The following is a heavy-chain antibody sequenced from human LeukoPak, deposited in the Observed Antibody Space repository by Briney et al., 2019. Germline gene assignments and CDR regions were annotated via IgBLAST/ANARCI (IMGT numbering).Heavy chain of an antibody. CDR1: GFTVSSNY. J-gene: IGHJ4*02. Sequence: GGSLRLSCAASGFTVSSNYMSWVRQAPGKGLEWVSAISGSGGRTYYADSVRGRFTISRDNSKNTLYLQMNSLRAEDTAVYNCAKEAPYHYDSSGYPEYWGQGTLVTVSS. CDR2: ISGSGGRT. V-gene: IGHV3-23*01. CDR3: AKEAPYHYDSSGYPEY. D-gene: IGHD3-22*01.